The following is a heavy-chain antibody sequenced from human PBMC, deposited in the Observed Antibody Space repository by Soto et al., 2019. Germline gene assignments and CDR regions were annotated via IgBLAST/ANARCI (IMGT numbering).Heavy chain of an antibody. D-gene: IGHD3-22*01. CDR1: GGTFSSYA. Sequence: SVKVSCKASGGTFSSYAISWVRQAPGQGLEWMGGIIPIFGTANYAQKFQGRVTITADESTSTAYMELSSLRSEDTAVYYCARDMGMIVVVPAAFDIWGQGTMVTVSS. J-gene: IGHJ3*02. CDR3: ARDMGMIVVVPAAFDI. V-gene: IGHV1-69*13. CDR2: IIPIFGTA.